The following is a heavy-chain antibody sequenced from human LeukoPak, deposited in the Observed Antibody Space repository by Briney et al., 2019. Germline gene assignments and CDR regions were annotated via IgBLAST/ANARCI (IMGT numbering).Heavy chain of an antibody. J-gene: IGHJ4*02. Sequence: SETLSLTCTVPGGSMSSGGYYWSWIRQHPGKGLEWIGYIYYSGSTYYKPSLKSRVTISVDTSKNQFSLKLSSVTAADTAVYYCASYPGYCSSTSCYTGANQTDYYFDYWGQGTLATVSS. CDR1: GGSMSSGGYY. V-gene: IGHV4-31*03. D-gene: IGHD2-2*02. CDR2: IYYSGST. CDR3: ASYPGYCSSTSCYTGANQTDYYFDY.